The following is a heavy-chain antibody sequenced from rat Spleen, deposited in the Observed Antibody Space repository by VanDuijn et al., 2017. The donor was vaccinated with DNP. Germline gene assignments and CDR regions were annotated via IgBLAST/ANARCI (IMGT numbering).Heavy chain of an antibody. CDR3: ARDLIIRDTTSAMDA. Sequence: QVQLKESGPGLVQPSETLSLTCTVSGFSLTGYSVYWVRQPPGKGLEWMGVIWKHGATRYNSALKSRLSFSKATSKSQVFLKLNSLQTEDTATYYCARDLIIRDTTSAMDAWGPGTSVTVSS. CDR1: GFSLTGYS. J-gene: IGHJ4*01. V-gene: IGHV2-41*01. D-gene: IGHD4-3*01. CDR2: IWKHGAT.